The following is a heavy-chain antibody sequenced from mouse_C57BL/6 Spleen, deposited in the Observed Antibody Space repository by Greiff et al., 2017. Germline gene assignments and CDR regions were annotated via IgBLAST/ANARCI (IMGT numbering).Heavy chain of an antibody. CDR3: ARAGHLGRAFDC. V-gene: IGHV1-63*01. D-gene: IGHD3-3*01. Sequence: QVQLQQSGAELVKPGASVKLSCKASGYTFTNYWMHWVKQRPGHGLEWIGNIYPGGGCTNYNEKFKSKATLTADKSSSTAYMQLSSLTSEDSAVSDCARAGHLGRAFDCWGTGTTVTVSS. J-gene: IGHJ1*03. CDR2: IYPGGGCT. CDR1: GYTFTNYW.